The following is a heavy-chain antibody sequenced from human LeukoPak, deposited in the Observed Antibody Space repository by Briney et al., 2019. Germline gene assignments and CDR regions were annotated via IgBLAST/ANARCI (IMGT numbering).Heavy chain of an antibody. Sequence: LGGSLRLSCTACGFTFSNHAMTWVRQAPGGGLEWVAAIYGSGDSTFYADSVTGRFTISRDNSKNTLYLHMNSLRVEDSAIYYCAKDRTAVPLAYWYFDLWGRGTLVTVSS. V-gene: IGHV3-23*01. CDR2: IYGSGDST. D-gene: IGHD2-2*01. CDR1: GFTFSNHA. J-gene: IGHJ2*01. CDR3: AKDRTAVPLAYWYFDL.